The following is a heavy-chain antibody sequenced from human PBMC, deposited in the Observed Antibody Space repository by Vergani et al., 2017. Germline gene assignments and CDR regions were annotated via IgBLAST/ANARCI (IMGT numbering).Heavy chain of an antibody. V-gene: IGHV5-51*01. CDR1: GSTFSNYW. Sequence: EVQLVQSGAEVKKPGESLKISCKESGSTFSNYWIGWVRQMPGKGLEFMGIIYPYDSDTRYGPSFQGQVTISADKSISPAYLQWNSLQASDTSMYYFARTVGPGYGVHYVRDACDIWGQGTMVTVSS. J-gene: IGHJ3*02. D-gene: IGHD4-17*01. CDR2: IYPYDSDT. CDR3: ARTVGPGYGVHYVRDACDI.